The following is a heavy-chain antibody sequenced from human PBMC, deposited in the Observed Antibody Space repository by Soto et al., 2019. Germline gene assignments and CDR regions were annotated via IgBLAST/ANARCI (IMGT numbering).Heavy chain of an antibody. CDR3: ARLYSRAYDI. D-gene: IGHD2-15*01. CDR2: VTAGGDNT. Sequence: EVQLLESGGGLVQPGGSLRLSCAASGFTFSSYAMTWVRQTPGQGLRWVSTVTAGGDNTYHADSVKGRFTISRDTSKNTLYLXXNXXXVEDTAIYHCARLYSRAYDIWGQGTMVTVSS. J-gene: IGHJ3*02. V-gene: IGHV3-23*01. CDR1: GFTFSSYA.